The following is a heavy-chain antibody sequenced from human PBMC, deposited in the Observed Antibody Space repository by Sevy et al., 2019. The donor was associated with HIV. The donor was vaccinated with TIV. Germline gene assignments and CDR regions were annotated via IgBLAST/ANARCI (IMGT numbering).Heavy chain of an antibody. CDR2: IQYDGNDK. CDR3: AKNTAAAGAGGFDY. Sequence: GGSLRLSCAASRFIFNDYGMHWVRQAPGKGLEWVAFIQYDGNDKYYADSMRGRFTISRDNSKNMLFLQMNCLRSEDTAMYYCAKNTAAAGAGGFDYWGQGTLVTVSS. D-gene: IGHD6-13*01. V-gene: IGHV3-30*02. CDR1: RFIFNDYG. J-gene: IGHJ4*02.